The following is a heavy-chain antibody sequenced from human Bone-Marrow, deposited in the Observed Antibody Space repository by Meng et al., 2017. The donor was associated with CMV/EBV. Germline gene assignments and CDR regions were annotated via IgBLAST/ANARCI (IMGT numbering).Heavy chain of an antibody. D-gene: IGHD6-6*01. CDR2: INPNSGGT. J-gene: IGHJ6*02. CDR3: ATDPYTARRRGDYYYYGMDV. CDR1: GYTFTGYY. Sequence: ASVKVSCKASGYTFTGYYMHWVRQAPGQGLEWMGWINPNSGGTNYAQKFQGRVTMTRDTSISTAYMEPSRPRSDDTAVYYCATDPYTARRRGDYYYYGMDVWGQGTTVTVSS. V-gene: IGHV1-2*02.